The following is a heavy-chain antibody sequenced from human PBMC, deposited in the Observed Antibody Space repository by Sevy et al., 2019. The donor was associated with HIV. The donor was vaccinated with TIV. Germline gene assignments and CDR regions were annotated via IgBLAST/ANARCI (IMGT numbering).Heavy chain of an antibody. D-gene: IGHD3-10*01. CDR2: IGTAGDT. J-gene: IGHJ3*02. Sequence: GGSLRLSCAASGFTFSSYDMHWVRQATGKGLEWVSAIGTAGDTYYPGSVKGRFTISRENAKNSLYLQMNSLRAGDTAVYDCARGPMVRGVIYAFDIWGQGTMVTVSS. CDR3: ARGPMVRGVIYAFDI. V-gene: IGHV3-13*01. CDR1: GFTFSSYD.